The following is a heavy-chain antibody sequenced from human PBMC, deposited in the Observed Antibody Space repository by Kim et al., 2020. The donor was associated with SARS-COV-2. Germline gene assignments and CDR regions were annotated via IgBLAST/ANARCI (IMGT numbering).Heavy chain of an antibody. Sequence: FYAASVKGRFTIFRDNSKTTIDLQMHGLRTEDTAIYYCAKCISTDTWGQGTLVTVSS. V-gene: IGHV3-23*01. CDR3: AKCISTDT. J-gene: IGHJ5*02. D-gene: IGHD6-13*01.